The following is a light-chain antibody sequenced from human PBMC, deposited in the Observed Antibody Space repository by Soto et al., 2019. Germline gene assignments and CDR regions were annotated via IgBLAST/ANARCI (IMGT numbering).Light chain of an antibody. CDR2: QGS. V-gene: IGLV2-23*03. J-gene: IGLJ1*01. Sequence: QSALTQPASVSASPGQSITISCTGTSSDIGRYNLVSWYQQHPGKAPKLMIYQGSQRPSGVSNRFSGSKSGNTASLTISGLQAEDEADYYCCSYAGTGTFYVFGTGTKLTVL. CDR3: CSYAGTGTFYV. CDR1: SSDIGRYNL.